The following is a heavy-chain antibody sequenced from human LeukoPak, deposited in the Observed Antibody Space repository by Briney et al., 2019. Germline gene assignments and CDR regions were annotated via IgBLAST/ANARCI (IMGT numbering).Heavy chain of an antibody. V-gene: IGHV3-48*01. CDR1: AFTFSDYS. Sequence: PGGSLRLSCAASAFTFSDYSRNWVRQAPGKGLEWVSYISGRSSTIYYADSVKGRFTISRDNAKSSMYLQMNSLRAEDTAVYYCARDRLKSGSYYFDYWGQGTLVTVSS. CDR3: ARDRLKSGSYYFDY. J-gene: IGHJ4*02. CDR2: ISGRSSTI. D-gene: IGHD1-26*01.